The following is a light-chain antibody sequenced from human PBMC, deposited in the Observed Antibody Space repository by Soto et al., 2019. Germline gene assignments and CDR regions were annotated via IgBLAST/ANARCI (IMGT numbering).Light chain of an antibody. CDR3: QQYGRSPPYT. CDR1: QSVSSSY. Sequence: EIVLTQSPGTLSLSPGERATLSCRASQSVSSSYLAWYQQKPVQAPRLLIYGASSRATGIPDRFSGSGSGTDFTLTISRLEPEDFAVYYCQQYGRSPPYTFGQGTKLEIK. J-gene: IGKJ2*01. V-gene: IGKV3-20*01. CDR2: GAS.